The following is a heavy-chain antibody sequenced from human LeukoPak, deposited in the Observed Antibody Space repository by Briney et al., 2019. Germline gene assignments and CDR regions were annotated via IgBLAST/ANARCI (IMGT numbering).Heavy chain of an antibody. Sequence: SETLSLTCTVSGGTISSYYWSWIRQPPGKGLEWIGYIYYSGSTNYNPSLKSRVTISVDTPKNQFSLKLSSVTAADTAVYYCASTTTVVTSSTYYYYGMDVWGQGTTVTVSS. J-gene: IGHJ6*02. V-gene: IGHV4-59*01. D-gene: IGHD4-23*01. CDR3: ASTTTVVTSSTYYYYGMDV. CDR1: GGTISSYY. CDR2: IYYSGST.